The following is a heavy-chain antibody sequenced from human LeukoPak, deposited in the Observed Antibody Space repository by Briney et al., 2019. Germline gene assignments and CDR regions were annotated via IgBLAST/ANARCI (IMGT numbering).Heavy chain of an antibody. J-gene: IGHJ4*02. D-gene: IGHD4-23*01. Sequence: VASVTVSCKASGYSFTSNYIHWVRQAPGQGLEWMGMIYPRDGSTSYAQKFQGRVTITADESTSTAYMELSSLRSEDTAVYYCAIGGHDYGGRASLSDDYWGQGTLVTVSS. CDR2: IYPRDGST. V-gene: IGHV1-46*01. CDR3: AIGGHDYGGRASLSDDY. CDR1: GYSFTSNY.